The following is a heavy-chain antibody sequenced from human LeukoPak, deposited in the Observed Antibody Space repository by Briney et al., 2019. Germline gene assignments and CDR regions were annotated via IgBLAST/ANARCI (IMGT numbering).Heavy chain of an antibody. CDR3: ARDIGSGSYY. CDR2: INPNSGDT. D-gene: IGHD3-10*01. Sequence: LVASVKVSCKTSGYTFTGYYIHWVRQAPGQGLEWMGWINPNSGDTNYAQKFQGRVTMTRDTSINTAYMELSRLRSDDTAVYYCARDIGSGSYYWGQGTLVTVSS. CDR1: GYTFTGYY. J-gene: IGHJ4*02. V-gene: IGHV1-2*02.